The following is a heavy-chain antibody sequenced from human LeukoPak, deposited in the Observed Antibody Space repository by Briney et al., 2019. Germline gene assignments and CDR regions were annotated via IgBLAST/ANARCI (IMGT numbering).Heavy chain of an antibody. V-gene: IGHV3-23*01. D-gene: IGHD3-3*01. CDR1: GFTFSSYA. CDR2: ISGSGGST. CDR3: AKEWAYVSDFWSGPNWFDP. J-gene: IGHJ5*02. Sequence: GGSLRLSCAASGFTFSSYAMSWVRQAPGKGLEWVSAISGSGGSTYYADSVKGRFTISRDNSKNTLYLQMNSLRAEDTAVYYCAKEWAYVSDFWSGPNWFDPWGQGTLVTVSS.